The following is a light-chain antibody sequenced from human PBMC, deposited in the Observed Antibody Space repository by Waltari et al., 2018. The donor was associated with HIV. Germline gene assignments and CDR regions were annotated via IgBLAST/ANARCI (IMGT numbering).Light chain of an antibody. J-gene: IGLJ3*02. CDR3: AAWDDSLNGWV. V-gene: IGLV1-44*01. Sequence: QSVLTTPPSASGTPGQRVTIPCSGNRSNIGGKTVRCYQQLPGAAPKLFIYSNNQRPSGVPDRFSGSKSGTSASLAISGHQSEDGADYYCAAWDDSLNGWVFGGGTKLTVV. CDR1: RSNIGGKT. CDR2: SNN.